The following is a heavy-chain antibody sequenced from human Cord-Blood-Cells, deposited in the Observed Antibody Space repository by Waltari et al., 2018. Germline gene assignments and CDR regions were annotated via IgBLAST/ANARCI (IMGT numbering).Heavy chain of an antibody. CDR1: GGSISSYY. CDR3: ARVKRNSSSWYYFDY. D-gene: IGHD6-13*01. J-gene: IGHJ4*02. CDR2: IYYSVST. Sequence: QVQLQESGPGLVKPSETLSLTCTVSGGSISSYYWSWIRQPPGKGLEWSGYIYYSVSTSVNPSLKVRGTISVATSNNRFSLKLSSVTAADTAVYYCARVKRNSSSWYYFDYWGQGTLVTVSS. V-gene: IGHV4-59*08.